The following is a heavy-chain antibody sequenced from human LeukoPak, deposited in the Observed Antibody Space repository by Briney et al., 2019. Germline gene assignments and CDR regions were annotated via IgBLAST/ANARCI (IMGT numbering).Heavy chain of an antibody. J-gene: IGHJ6*03. D-gene: IGHD3-22*01. Sequence: GGSLRLSCAASGFTFSSYAMSWVRQAPGKGLEWVSAISGSGGSTYYADSVKGRFTISRDNSKNPLYLQMNSLRAEDTAVYYCACLCVTMIVVVTDYMDVWGKGTTVTVSS. V-gene: IGHV3-23*01. CDR1: GFTFSSYA. CDR3: ACLCVTMIVVVTDYMDV. CDR2: ISGSGGST.